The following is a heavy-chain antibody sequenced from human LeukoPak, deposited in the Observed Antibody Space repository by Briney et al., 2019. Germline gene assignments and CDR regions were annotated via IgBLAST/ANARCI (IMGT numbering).Heavy chain of an antibody. CDR2: IYYSGST. Sequence: SETLSLTCTVSGGSISSSSYYWGWIRQPPGKGLEWIGSIYYSGSTYYNASLKSRVTISVDTSKNQFSLKLSSVTAADTAVYYCASASTVYYYYGMDVWGQGTTVTVSS. J-gene: IGHJ6*02. CDR1: GGSISSSSYY. V-gene: IGHV4-39*01. D-gene: IGHD4-17*01. CDR3: ASASTVYYYYGMDV.